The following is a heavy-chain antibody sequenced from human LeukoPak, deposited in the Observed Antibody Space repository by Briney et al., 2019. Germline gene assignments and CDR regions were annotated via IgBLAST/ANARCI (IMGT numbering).Heavy chain of an antibody. CDR3: ARAGEIAVAGTGFDY. D-gene: IGHD6-19*01. J-gene: IGHJ4*02. V-gene: IGHV1-3*01. CDR1: GYTFTSYA. CDR2: INAGNGNT. Sequence: ASVTVSCKASGYTFTSYAMHWVRQAPGQRLEWMGWINAGNGNTKYSQKFQGRVTITRDTSASTAYMELSSLRSEDTAVYYCARAGEIAVAGTGFDYWGQGTLVTVSS.